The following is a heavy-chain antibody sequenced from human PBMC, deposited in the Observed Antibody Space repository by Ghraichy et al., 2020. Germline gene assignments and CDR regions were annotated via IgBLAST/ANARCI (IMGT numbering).Heavy chain of an antibody. CDR3: ARATRGLRYFDWLFFDY. V-gene: IGHV4-39*01. J-gene: IGHJ4*02. CDR2: IYYSGST. D-gene: IGHD3-9*01. CDR1: GGSISSSSYY. Sequence: SETLSLTCTVSGGSISSSSYYWGWIRQPPGKGLEWIGSIYYSGSTYYNPSLKSRVTISVDTSKNQFSLKLSSVTAADTAVYYCARATRGLRYFDWLFFDYWGQGTLVTVSS.